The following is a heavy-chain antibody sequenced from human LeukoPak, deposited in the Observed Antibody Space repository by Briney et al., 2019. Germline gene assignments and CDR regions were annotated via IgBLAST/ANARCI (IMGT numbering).Heavy chain of an antibody. CDR2: ISYDGSNK. J-gene: IGHJ6*02. Sequence: PGRSLRLSCAASGFTFTSYAMHWVRQAPGKGLEWVAVISYDGSNKYYADSVKGRFTISRDNSKNTLYMQMNSLRAEDTAVYYCARESGGDYYGMDVWGQGTTVTVSS. CDR3: ARESGGDYYGMDV. D-gene: IGHD3-10*01. CDR1: GFTFTSYA. V-gene: IGHV3-30*04.